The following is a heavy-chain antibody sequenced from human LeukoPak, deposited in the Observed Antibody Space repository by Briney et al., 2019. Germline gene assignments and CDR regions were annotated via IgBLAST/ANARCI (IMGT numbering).Heavy chain of an antibody. Sequence: GGSLRLSCAASGFTFSSYSMNWVRQAPGKGLEWVSSISSSSSYIYYADSVKGRFTISRDNAKNSLYLQMNSLRAEDTAVYYCARASGEDYGDPLDYWGQGTLVTVSS. CDR2: ISSSSSYI. J-gene: IGHJ4*02. CDR1: GFTFSSYS. CDR3: ARASGEDYGDPLDY. D-gene: IGHD4-17*01. V-gene: IGHV3-21*01.